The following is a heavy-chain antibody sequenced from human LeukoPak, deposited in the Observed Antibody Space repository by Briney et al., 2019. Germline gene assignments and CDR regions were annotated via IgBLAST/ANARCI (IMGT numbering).Heavy chain of an antibody. CDR1: GGSISSYY. Sequence: PSETLSLTCTVSGGSISSYYWSWIRQPAGKGLEWIGRIYTSGSTNYNPSLKSRVTMSVDTSKNQFSLKLSSVTAADTAVYYCARGDYYDSSGYYYNWGQGTLVTVSS. CDR3: ARGDYYDSSGYYYN. J-gene: IGHJ4*02. V-gene: IGHV4-4*07. D-gene: IGHD3-22*01. CDR2: IYTSGST.